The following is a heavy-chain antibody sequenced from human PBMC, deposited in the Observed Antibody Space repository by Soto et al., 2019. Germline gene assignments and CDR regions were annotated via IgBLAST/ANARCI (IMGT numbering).Heavy chain of an antibody. CDR3: AKELAAASITMVRGVIDY. CDR2: ISGSGGST. J-gene: IGHJ4*02. Sequence: GGSLRLSCAASGFTFSSYAMSWVRQAPGKGLEWVSAISGSGGSTYYADSVKGRFTISRDNSKNTLYLQMNSLRAEDTAVYYCAKELAAASITMVRGVIDYWGQGTLVTVSS. D-gene: IGHD3-10*01. V-gene: IGHV3-23*01. CDR1: GFTFSSYA.